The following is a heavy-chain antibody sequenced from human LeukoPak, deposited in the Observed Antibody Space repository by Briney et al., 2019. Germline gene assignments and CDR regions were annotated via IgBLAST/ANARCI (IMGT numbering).Heavy chain of an antibody. D-gene: IGHD3-22*01. J-gene: IGHJ6*03. CDR2: ISGSGGST. V-gene: IGHV3-23*01. Sequence: GGSLRLSCAASGFTFSSYAMSWVRQAPGKGLEWVSAISGSGGSTYYADSVKGRFTISRDNSKNTLYLQMNSLGAEDTAVYYCAKAPHLYDSSGYYYGYYYYYMDVWGKGTTVTVSS. CDR1: GFTFSSYA. CDR3: AKAPHLYDSSGYYYGYYYYYMDV.